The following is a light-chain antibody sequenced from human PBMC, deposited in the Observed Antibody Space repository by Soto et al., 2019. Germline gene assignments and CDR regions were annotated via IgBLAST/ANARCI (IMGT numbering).Light chain of an antibody. V-gene: IGKV3-20*01. CDR1: QSVTRPY. CDR3: QQFTTSPSWT. CDR2: GAS. Sequence: EIVLTQSPGNESLSPGERATLSCRATQSVTRPYLARYQQDPGQAPKLLISGASSRAAGIPDRFSGSGSGTDFTLTISRVEPEDSAVYHCQQFTTSPSWTFGQGTKVEIK. J-gene: IGKJ1*01.